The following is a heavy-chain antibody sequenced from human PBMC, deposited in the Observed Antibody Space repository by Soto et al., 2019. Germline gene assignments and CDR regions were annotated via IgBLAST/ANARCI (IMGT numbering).Heavy chain of an antibody. CDR2: IIPIFGTA. J-gene: IGHJ5*02. V-gene: IGHV1-69*13. Sequence: SVKVSCKASGGTFSSYAISWVRQAPGQGLEWMGGIIPIFGTANYAQKFQGRVTITADESTSTAYMELSSLRSEDTAVYYCARARGIAVAGHNWFDPWGQGTLVTVSS. CDR3: ARARGIAVAGHNWFDP. D-gene: IGHD6-19*01. CDR1: GGTFSSYA.